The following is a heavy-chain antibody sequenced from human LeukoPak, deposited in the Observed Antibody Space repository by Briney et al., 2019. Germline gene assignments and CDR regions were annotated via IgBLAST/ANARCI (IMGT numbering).Heavy chain of an antibody. V-gene: IGHV3-23*01. J-gene: IGHJ4*02. CDR2: ISDGGET. D-gene: IGHD2/OR15-2a*01. CDR3: ATSFTRISIIMQK. CDR1: RFTISNLG. Sequence: PGGSLRLSCAASRFTISNLGLNWVRQAPGKGLEWVSAISDGGETFYADSVKGRFTISRDNSKNTLYLQMNSLRAVDTALYYCATSFTRISIIMQKWGQGALVTVSS.